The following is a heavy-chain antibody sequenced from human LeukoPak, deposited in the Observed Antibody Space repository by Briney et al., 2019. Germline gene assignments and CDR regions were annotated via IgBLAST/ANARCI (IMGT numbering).Heavy chain of an antibody. CDR2: INHSGST. J-gene: IGHJ4*02. D-gene: IGHD3-10*01. CDR1: GGSISSSSYY. V-gene: IGHV4-39*07. CDR3: ARRRVDGSGSYSDY. Sequence: SETLSLTCTVSGGSISSSSYYWGWIRQPPGKGLEWIGEINHSGSTNYNPSLKSRVTISVDTSKNQFSLKLSSVTAADTAVYYCARRRVDGSGSYSDYWGQGTLVTVSS.